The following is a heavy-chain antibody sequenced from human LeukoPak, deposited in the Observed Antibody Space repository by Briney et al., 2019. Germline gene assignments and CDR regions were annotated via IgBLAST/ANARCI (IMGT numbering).Heavy chain of an antibody. V-gene: IGHV3-33*01. J-gene: IGHJ5*02. D-gene: IGHD5-12*01. CDR2: IWYDGSNK. CDR3: ARDLGSVSVGGYEGDWFDP. Sequence: GGSLRLSCAASGFTFSSYGMHWVRQAPGKGLEWVAVIWYDGSNKYYADSVKGRFTISRDNSKNTLYLQMNGLRAEDTAVYYCARDLGSVSVGGYEGDWFDPWGQGTLVTVSS. CDR1: GFTFSSYG.